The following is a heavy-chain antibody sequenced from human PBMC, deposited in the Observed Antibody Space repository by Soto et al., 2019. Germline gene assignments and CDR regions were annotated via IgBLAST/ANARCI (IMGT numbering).Heavy chain of an antibody. CDR1: GGSFSGYY. CDR3: ARAHRLLWFGKFPLDY. CDR2: INHSGST. D-gene: IGHD3-10*01. Sequence: SETLSLTCAVYGGSFSGYYWSWIRQPPGKGLEWIGEINHSGSTNYNPSLKSRVTISVDTSKNQFSLKLSSVTAADTAVYYCARAHRLLWFGKFPLDYWGQGTLVT. V-gene: IGHV4-34*01. J-gene: IGHJ4*02.